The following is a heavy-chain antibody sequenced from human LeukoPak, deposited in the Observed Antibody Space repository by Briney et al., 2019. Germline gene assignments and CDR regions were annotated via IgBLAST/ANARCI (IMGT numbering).Heavy chain of an antibody. V-gene: IGHV3-30*03. J-gene: IGHJ4*02. D-gene: IGHD5-24*01. CDR3: ARGGVEMATISPFDY. Sequence: PGGSLRLSCAASGFTFSSYGMHWVRQAPGKGLEWVAVISYDGSNKYYADSVKGRFTISRDNSKNTLYLQMNSLRAEDTAVYYCARGGVEMATISPFDYWGQGTLVTVSS. CDR2: ISYDGSNK. CDR1: GFTFSSYG.